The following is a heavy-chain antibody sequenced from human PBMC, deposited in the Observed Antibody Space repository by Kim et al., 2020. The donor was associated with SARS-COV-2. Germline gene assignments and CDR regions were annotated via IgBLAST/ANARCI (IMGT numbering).Heavy chain of an antibody. Sequence: STACTPSLKSRVTISVDTSKNQFSLKLSSVTAADTAVYYCAREKNDYFDYWGQGTLVTVSS. CDR2: ST. V-gene: IGHV4-39*07. CDR3: AREKNDYFDY. J-gene: IGHJ4*02.